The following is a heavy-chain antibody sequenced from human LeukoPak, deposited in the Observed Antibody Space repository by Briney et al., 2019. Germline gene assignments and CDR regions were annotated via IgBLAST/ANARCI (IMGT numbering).Heavy chain of an antibody. CDR1: GGSISSYY. D-gene: IGHD1-26*01. CDR3: ASGTYSGSYYGFDY. V-gene: IGHV4-4*07. J-gene: IGHJ4*02. Sequence: SETLSLTCTVSGGSISSYYWSWIRQPAGKGPERIGRIYTSGSTNYNPSLKSRVTMSVDTSKNQFSLKLSSVTAADTAVYYCASGTYSGSYYGFDYWGQGTLVTVSS. CDR2: IYTSGST.